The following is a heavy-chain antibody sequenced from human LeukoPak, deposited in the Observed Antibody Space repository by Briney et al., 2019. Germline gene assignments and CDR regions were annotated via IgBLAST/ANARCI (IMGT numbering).Heavy chain of an antibody. CDR1: GFTFSSYS. CDR2: ISSSSSYI. CDR3: ARVRYCSSTSCYTDYDAFDI. D-gene: IGHD2-2*02. J-gene: IGHJ3*02. V-gene: IGHV3-21*01. Sequence: GGSLRLSCAAPGFTFSSYSMNWVRQAPGKGLEWVSSISSSSSYIYYADSVKGRFTISRDNAKNSLYLQMNSLRAEDTAVYYCARVRYCSSTSCYTDYDAFDIWGQGTMVTVSS.